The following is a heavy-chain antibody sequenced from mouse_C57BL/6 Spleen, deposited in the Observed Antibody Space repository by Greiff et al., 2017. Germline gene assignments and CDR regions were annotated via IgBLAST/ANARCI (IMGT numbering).Heavy chain of an antibody. CDR3: ARLYGYDLYYFDY. V-gene: IGHV1-69*01. CDR1: GYTFTSYW. CDR2: IDPSDSNT. D-gene: IGHD2-2*01. J-gene: IGHJ2*01. Sequence: QVQLQQPGAELVMPGASVKLSCKASGYTFTSYWMHWVKQRPGQGLEWIGEIDPSDSNTNYNQKFKGKSTLTVDKSSSTAYMQLSSLTAEDSAVYYCARLYGYDLYYFDYWGQGTTLTVSS.